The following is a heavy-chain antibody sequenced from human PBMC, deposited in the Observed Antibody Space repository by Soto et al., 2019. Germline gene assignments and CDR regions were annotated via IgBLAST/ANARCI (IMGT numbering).Heavy chain of an antibody. CDR3: ASDLRRRVDFWSGYSYYGMDV. V-gene: IGHV1-18*01. CDR2: ISAYNGNT. Sequence: GASVKLSCKASGYTFTSYGISWVRQAPGQGLEWMGWISAYNGNTNYAQKLQGRATMTTDTSTSTAYMELRSLRSDDTAVYYCASDLRRRVDFWSGYSYYGMDVWGQGTTVTVSS. CDR1: GYTFTSYG. D-gene: IGHD3-3*01. J-gene: IGHJ6*02.